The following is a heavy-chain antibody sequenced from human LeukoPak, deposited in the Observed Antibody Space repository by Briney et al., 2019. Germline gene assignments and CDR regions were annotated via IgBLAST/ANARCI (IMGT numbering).Heavy chain of an antibody. CDR2: ITGGHYAT. V-gene: IGHV3-23*01. Sequence: GGSLRLSCAASGFIFSSFAITWVRQAPGKGLEWVSSITGGHYATYNTDSVKGRFTISRDNAKNTLYLQMNSLRADDTAIYYCTKDPNGDYIGAFDPWGQGTLVTVSS. D-gene: IGHD4-17*01. J-gene: IGHJ5*02. CDR1: GFIFSSFA. CDR3: TKDPNGDYIGAFDP.